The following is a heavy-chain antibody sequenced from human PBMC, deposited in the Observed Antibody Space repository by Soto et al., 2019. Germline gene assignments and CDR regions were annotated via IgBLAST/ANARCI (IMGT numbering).Heavy chain of an antibody. CDR2: IIPILGIA. J-gene: IGHJ3*02. Sequence: QVQLVQSGAEVKKPGSSVKVSCKASGGTFSSYTISWVRQAPGQGLEWLGRIIPILGIANYAQKFKGRVMINKDKSTSTGYMELRSRRSDDTVVYYCARERITIFGVVITHDAFDIWGQWTMVTVSS. V-gene: IGHV1-69*08. D-gene: IGHD3-3*01. CDR1: GGTFSSYT. CDR3: ARERITIFGVVITHDAFDI.